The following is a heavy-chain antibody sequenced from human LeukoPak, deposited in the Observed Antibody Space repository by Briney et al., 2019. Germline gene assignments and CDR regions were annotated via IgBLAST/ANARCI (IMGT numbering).Heavy chain of an antibody. CDR2: INSDGSST. D-gene: IGHD4-17*01. Sequence: PGRSLRLSCAASGFTFSSYWMHWVRQAPGKGLVWVSRINSDGSSTSYADSVKGRFTISRDNAKNALYLQMNSLRAEDTAVYYCARDTDTVTTILDYWGQGTLVTVSS. J-gene: IGHJ4*02. CDR1: GFTFSSYW. CDR3: ARDTDTVTTILDY. V-gene: IGHV3-74*01.